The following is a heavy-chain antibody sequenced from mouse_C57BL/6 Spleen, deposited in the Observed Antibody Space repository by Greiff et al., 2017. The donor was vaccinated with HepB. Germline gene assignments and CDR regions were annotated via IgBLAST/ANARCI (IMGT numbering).Heavy chain of an antibody. CDR3: ARGGRDFDV. D-gene: IGHD1-1*01. V-gene: IGHV1-82*01. CDR2: IYPGDGDT. CDR1: GYAFSSSW. J-gene: IGHJ1*03. Sequence: VQLQQSGPELVKPGASVKISCKASGYAFSSSWMNWVKQRPGKGLEWIGRIYPGDGDTNYNGKFKGKATLTADKSSSTAYMQLSSLTAEDSAVYFCARGGRDFDVWGTGTTVTVSS.